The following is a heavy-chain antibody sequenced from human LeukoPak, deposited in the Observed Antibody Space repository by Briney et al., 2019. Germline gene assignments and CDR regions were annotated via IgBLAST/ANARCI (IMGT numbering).Heavy chain of an antibody. CDR1: GFTFTSYS. CDR2: TSDRGDYT. V-gene: IGHV3-23*01. Sequence: GGSLRLSCAASGFTFTSYSMSWVRQASGKGLEWVSGTSDRGDYTYYADSVKGRFTISRDSSKNTLFLQMNSLRAEDTALYFCARKAQYNGHYPLDYWGQGTLVTVSS. CDR3: ARKAQYNGHYPLDY. J-gene: IGHJ4*02. D-gene: IGHD1-7*01.